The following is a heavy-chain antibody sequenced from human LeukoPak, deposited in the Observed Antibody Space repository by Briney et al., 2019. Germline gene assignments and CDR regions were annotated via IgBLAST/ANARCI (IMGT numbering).Heavy chain of an antibody. J-gene: IGHJ4*02. D-gene: IGHD3-22*01. CDR1: GYTFTSYG. Sequence: GASVKVSCKASGYTFTSYGISWVRQAPGQGLEWMGWISAYNGNTNYAQKLQGRVTMTTDTSTSTAYMELRSLRSDDTAVYYCARGPYYYDSSGYLSTDLPTDYWGQGTLVTVSS. CDR3: ARGPYYYDSSGYLSTDLPTDY. CDR2: ISAYNGNT. V-gene: IGHV1-18*01.